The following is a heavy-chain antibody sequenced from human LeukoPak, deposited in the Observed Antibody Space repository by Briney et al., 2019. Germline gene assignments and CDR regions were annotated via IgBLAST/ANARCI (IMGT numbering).Heavy chain of an antibody. D-gene: IGHD3-10*02. Sequence: PGGSLRLSCEASGFIFSRYSMNWVRQAPGKGLEWVSSISTSSSYIYYADSVKCRFTISRDNAKNSLYLQMNSLRAEDTAVYYCAELGITMIGGVWGKGTTVTISS. V-gene: IGHV3-21*01. J-gene: IGHJ6*04. CDR2: ISTSSSYI. CDR1: GFIFSRYS. CDR3: AELGITMIGGV.